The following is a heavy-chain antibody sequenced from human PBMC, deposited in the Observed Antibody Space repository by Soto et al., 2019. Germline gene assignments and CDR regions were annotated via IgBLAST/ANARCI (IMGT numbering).Heavy chain of an antibody. D-gene: IGHD3-9*01. CDR2: IFYSGAT. J-gene: IGHJ3*02. CDR3: AAEGSYDISTGFYTPRSFDT. Sequence: SETLSLTCTVPGGSITRYYWSWIRQPPGKGLEWIGNIFYSGATNYSPSLKSRLTISVDTSKNQFSLTLRSVTAADTAVYYCAAEGSYDISTGFYTPRSFDTWGQGTMVTVSS. CDR1: GGSITRYY. V-gene: IGHV4-59*01.